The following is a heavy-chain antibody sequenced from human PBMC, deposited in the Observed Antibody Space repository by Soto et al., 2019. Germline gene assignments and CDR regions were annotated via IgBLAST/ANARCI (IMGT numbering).Heavy chain of an antibody. Sequence: EVQLVESGGGLVQPGRSLRLSCAASGFTFDDYAIHLVRQAPGNGLEWVSGISWNSGSIGYADSVKVRFTISRDNAKNSLYLQMHSLRAEDMALYYCAKDTLEEYSSSESYFENRRQGTLDTVSS. V-gene: IGHV3-9*03. D-gene: IGHD6-6*01. CDR1: GFTFDDYA. CDR2: ISWNSGSI. J-gene: IGHJ4*02. CDR3: AKDTLEEYSSSESYFEN.